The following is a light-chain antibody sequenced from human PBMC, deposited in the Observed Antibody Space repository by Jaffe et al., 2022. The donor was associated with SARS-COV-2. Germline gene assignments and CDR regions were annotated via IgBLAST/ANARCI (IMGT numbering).Light chain of an antibody. CDR1: SSNIGAGYD. CDR3: QSYDSSLDVV. J-gene: IGLJ2*01. V-gene: IGLV1-40*01. Sequence: QSVLTQPPSVSGAPGQRVTISCTGGSSNIGAGYDVHWYQQLPGTAPKLLVYANNNRPSGVPDRFSGSKSGTSASLAITGLQAEDEADYYCQSYDSSLDVVFGGGTKLTVL. CDR2: ANN.